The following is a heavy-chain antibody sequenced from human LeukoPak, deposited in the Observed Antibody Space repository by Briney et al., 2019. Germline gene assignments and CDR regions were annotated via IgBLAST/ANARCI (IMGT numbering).Heavy chain of an antibody. J-gene: IGHJ3*02. V-gene: IGHV3-23*01. D-gene: IGHD3-10*01. CDR1: GFTFSSYA. CDR2: ISGSGGST. CDR3: AKVLIWTYGSGNYYKGAFDI. Sequence: GGSLRLSCAASGFTFSSYAMSWVRQAPGKGLEWVSAISGSGGSTYYADSVKGRFTISRDNSKNTLYLQMNSLRAEDTAVYYCAKVLIWTYGSGNYYKGAFDIWGQGTMVAVFS.